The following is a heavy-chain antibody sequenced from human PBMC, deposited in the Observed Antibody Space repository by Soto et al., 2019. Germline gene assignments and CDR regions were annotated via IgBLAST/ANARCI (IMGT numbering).Heavy chain of an antibody. Sequence: SVKVSCKASGGTFSSYTISWVRQAPGQGLEWMGRIIPILGIANYAQKFQGRVTITADKSTSTAYMELSSLRSEDTAVCYCASRTMVRGVIIKYYMDFWGKGTTVTVSS. V-gene: IGHV1-69*02. CDR2: IIPILGIA. D-gene: IGHD3-10*01. CDR1: GGTFSSYT. CDR3: ASRTMVRGVIIKYYMDF. J-gene: IGHJ6*03.